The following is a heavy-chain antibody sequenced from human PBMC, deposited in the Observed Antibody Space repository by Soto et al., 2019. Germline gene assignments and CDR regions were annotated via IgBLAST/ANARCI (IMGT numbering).Heavy chain of an antibody. CDR3: ARESMDSSSWYCYFGY. V-gene: IGHV6-1*01. CDR1: GDSVSSNSAA. D-gene: IGHD6-13*01. Sequence: SQTLSLTCAISGDSVSSNSAAWNWIRQSPSRVLEWLGRTYYRSKWYNDYAVSVKSRITINPDTSKNQFSLQLNSVTPEDTAVYYCARESMDSSSWYCYFGYWGQGTLVTVSS. CDR2: TYYRSKWYN. J-gene: IGHJ4*02.